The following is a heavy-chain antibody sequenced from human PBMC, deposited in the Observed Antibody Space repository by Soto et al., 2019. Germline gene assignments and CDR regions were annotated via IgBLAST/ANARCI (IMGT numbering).Heavy chain of an antibody. CDR3: AREYDILTGYYNVGWFDP. CDR1: GFTFSSYS. J-gene: IGHJ5*02. V-gene: IGHV3-48*02. CDR2: ISSSSSSI. Sequence: EVQLVESGGGLVQPGGSLRLSCAASGFTFSSYSMNWVRQAPGKGLEWVSHISSSSSSIYYADSVRGRFTISRDNAKNSLYLQMNRLRDEDTAVYYCAREYDILTGYYNVGWFDPWGQGTLVTVSS. D-gene: IGHD3-9*01.